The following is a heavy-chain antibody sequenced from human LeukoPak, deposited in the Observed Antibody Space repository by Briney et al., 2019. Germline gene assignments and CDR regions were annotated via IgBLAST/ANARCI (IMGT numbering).Heavy chain of an antibody. V-gene: IGHV3-30*03. Sequence: GRSLRLSCAASGFTFSTYAMHWVRQAPGKGLEWVAVISYDGRNRYADSVKGRFTISRDSSRHTVYLQMNSLRDEDTAVYYCARDQGYCTTTSCYSIGGYFDYWGQGTLVTVSS. J-gene: IGHJ4*02. CDR1: GFTFSTYA. CDR3: ARDQGYCTTTSCYSIGGYFDY. CDR2: ISYDGRNR. D-gene: IGHD2-2*01.